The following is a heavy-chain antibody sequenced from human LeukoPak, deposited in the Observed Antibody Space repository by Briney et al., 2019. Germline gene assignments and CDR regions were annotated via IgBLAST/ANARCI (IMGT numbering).Heavy chain of an antibody. Sequence: GGPLRLSCAASGFTFSSYGMHWVRQAPGKGLEWVAVIWYDGSNKYYADSVKGRFTISRDNSKNTLYLQMNSLRAEDTAVYYCARGGDYDILTGHDYWGQGTLVTVSS. D-gene: IGHD3-9*01. J-gene: IGHJ4*02. CDR3: ARGGDYDILTGHDY. V-gene: IGHV3-33*01. CDR2: IWYDGSNK. CDR1: GFTFSSYG.